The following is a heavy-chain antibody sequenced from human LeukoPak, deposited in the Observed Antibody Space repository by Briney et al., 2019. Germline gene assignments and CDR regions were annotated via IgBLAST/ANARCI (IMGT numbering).Heavy chain of an antibody. V-gene: IGHV4-59*02. Sequence: SETLSLTCTVSGGSVSGYYWTWIRQPPGKGLEWIGYIYYSGSTNYKPSLKSRVTISVDTSKNQFSLTLSSVTAADTAVYYCARADRSGYYSFFDYWGQGTLVTVPS. CDR1: GGSVSGYY. D-gene: IGHD3-22*01. CDR2: IYYSGST. J-gene: IGHJ4*02. CDR3: ARADRSGYYSFFDY.